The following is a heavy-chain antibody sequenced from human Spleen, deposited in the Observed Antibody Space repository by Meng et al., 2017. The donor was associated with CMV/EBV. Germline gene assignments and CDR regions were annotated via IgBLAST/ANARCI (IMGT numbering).Heavy chain of an antibody. Sequence: GESLKISCAASGFTFSRYAIHWVRQAPGKGLEWVAFIRYDGSNKYYADSVKGRLTISRDNSKNTLYLQINSLRPEDTAVYFCARDSRFYDSSDRNYYGMDVWGQGTTVTVSS. CDR2: IRYDGSNK. V-gene: IGHV3-30*02. CDR3: ARDSRFYDSSDRNYYGMDV. D-gene: IGHD3-22*01. CDR1: GFTFSRYA. J-gene: IGHJ6*02.